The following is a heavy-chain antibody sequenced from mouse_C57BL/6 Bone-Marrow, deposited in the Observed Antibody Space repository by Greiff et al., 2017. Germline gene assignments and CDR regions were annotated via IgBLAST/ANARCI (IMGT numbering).Heavy chain of an antibody. CDR1: GYTFTSYW. J-gene: IGHJ2*01. V-gene: IGHV1-69*01. Sequence: QVQLQQPGAELVMPGASVKLSCKASGYTFTSYWMPWVKQRPGQGLEWIGEIDPSDSYTNYNQKFKGKSTLTVDKSSSTAYMQLSSLTSEDSAVYYCARDDGYYDYFDYWGQGTTLTVSS. CDR3: ARDDGYYDYFDY. D-gene: IGHD2-3*01. CDR2: IDPSDSYT.